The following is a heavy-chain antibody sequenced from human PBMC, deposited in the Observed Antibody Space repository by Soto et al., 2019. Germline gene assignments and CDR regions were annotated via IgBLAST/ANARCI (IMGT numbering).Heavy chain of an antibody. J-gene: IGHJ4*02. Sequence: TSEARSITCTGSDGSVSRCCYYWSWIRHHPGKCLDCIGYIYYSGSTYYNPSLKGRVTISVDTSKNQFSLKLSSVTAADTAVYYCARGPYDSSGYCDYWGQGTLVTVSS. CDR1: DGSVSRCCYY. CDR2: IYYSGST. V-gene: IGHV4-31*03. CDR3: ARGPYDSSGYCDY. D-gene: IGHD3-22*01.